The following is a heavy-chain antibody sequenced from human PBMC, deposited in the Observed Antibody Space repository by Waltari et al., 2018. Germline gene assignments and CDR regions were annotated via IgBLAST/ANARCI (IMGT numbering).Heavy chain of an antibody. CDR2: ISSSSKYI. CDR1: GFPFSSYN. Sequence: EVQLVESGGGLVKPGGSLRLSCSASGFPFSSYNMNGVRQAPGKGLEWVSFISSSSKYIFDADSVKGRFTISRDNAKNSLWLQMNSLRVEDTAVYYCARGGWASNTFDIWGQGTMVTVSS. J-gene: IGHJ3*02. V-gene: IGHV3-21*01. CDR3: ARGGWASNTFDI. D-gene: IGHD3-16*01.